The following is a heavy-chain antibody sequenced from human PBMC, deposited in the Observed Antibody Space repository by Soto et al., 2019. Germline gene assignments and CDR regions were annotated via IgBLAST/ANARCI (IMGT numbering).Heavy chain of an antibody. Sequence: QVQLVQSGGEVKKPGASVKVSCKTAGYSFTTYGISWVRQAPGQGLEGMGWISAYNGNTNSAQKLQDSVTMTTDTSTSTAEMELRSLRSDNAAVYYCAREGPATYYYYGMDVWGQGSTVTVSS. CDR1: GYSFTTYG. J-gene: IGHJ6*02. V-gene: IGHV1-18*01. CDR3: AREGPATYYYYGMDV. CDR2: ISAYNGNT.